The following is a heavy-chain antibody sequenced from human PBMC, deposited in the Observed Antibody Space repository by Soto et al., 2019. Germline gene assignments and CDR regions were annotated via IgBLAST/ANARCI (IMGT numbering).Heavy chain of an antibody. V-gene: IGHV5-51*01. CDR2: IYPGDSDT. CDR1: GYSFTSYW. Sequence: PGESLKISCRGSGYSFTSYWIGWVRQMPGKGLEWMGIIYPGDSDTRYSPSFQGQVTISADKSISTAYLQWSSLKASDTAMYYCARHDSSSRGYYCYYGMDVWGQGTTVTVSS. CDR3: ARHDSSSRGYYCYYGMDV. D-gene: IGHD6-13*01. J-gene: IGHJ6*02.